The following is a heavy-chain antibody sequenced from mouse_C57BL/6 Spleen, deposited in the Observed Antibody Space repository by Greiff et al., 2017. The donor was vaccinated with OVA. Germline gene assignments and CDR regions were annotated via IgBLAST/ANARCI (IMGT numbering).Heavy chain of an antibody. CDR1: GYTFTSYW. D-gene: IGHD2-2*01. CDR3: ARFYGYDGGYFDV. J-gene: IGHJ1*03. V-gene: IGHV1-52*01. CDR2: IDPSDSET. Sequence: QVQLQQPGAELVRPGSSVKLSCKASGYTFTSYWMHWVKQRPIQGLEWIGNIDPSDSETHYNQKFKDKATLTVDKSSSTAYMQLSSLTSEDSAVYYCARFYGYDGGYFDVWGTGTTVTVSS.